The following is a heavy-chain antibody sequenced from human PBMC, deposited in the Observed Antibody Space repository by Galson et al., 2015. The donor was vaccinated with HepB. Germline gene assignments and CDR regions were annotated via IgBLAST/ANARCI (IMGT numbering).Heavy chain of an antibody. D-gene: IGHD5-24*01. CDR3: ARGGLATIGGPTFDY. Sequence: QSGAEVKKPGASVKVSCKASGYTFSRFSISWLRQAPGQGLEWMGWISGYDVNVRYAQKFQGRLTMTTDTSTSTAHLDLRSLRSDDSAVYYCARGGLATIGGPTFDYWGQGTLVTVSS. J-gene: IGHJ4*02. CDR1: GYTFSRFS. CDR2: ISGYDVNV. V-gene: IGHV1-18*01.